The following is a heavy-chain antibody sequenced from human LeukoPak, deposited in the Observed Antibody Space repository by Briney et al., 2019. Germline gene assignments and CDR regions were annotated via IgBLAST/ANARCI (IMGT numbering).Heavy chain of an antibody. CDR2: MNPNSGNT. CDR1: GYTFTSYD. V-gene: IGHV1-8*01. Sequence: GASVKVSCKASGYTFTSYDINWVRQAAGQGLEWMGWMNPNSGNTGYAQKFQGRVTMTRNTSISTAYMELSSLRSEDTAVYYCATKLSSGWYELRFDYWGQGTLVTVSS. D-gene: IGHD6-19*01. CDR3: ATKLSSGWYELRFDY. J-gene: IGHJ4*02.